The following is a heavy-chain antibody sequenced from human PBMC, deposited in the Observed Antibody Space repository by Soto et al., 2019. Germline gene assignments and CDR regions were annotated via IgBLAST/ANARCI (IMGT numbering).Heavy chain of an antibody. V-gene: IGHV3-33*01. D-gene: IGHD2-2*01. CDR3: ARGGDIVVVPAANHFDY. CDR2: IWYDGSNK. CDR1: GFTFSSYG. J-gene: IGHJ4*02. Sequence: PGGSLRLSCAASGFTFSSYGMHWVRQAPGKGLEWVAVIWYDGSNKYYADSVKGRFTISRDNSKNTLYLQMNSLRAEDTAVYYCARGGDIVVVPAANHFDYWGQGTLVTVSS.